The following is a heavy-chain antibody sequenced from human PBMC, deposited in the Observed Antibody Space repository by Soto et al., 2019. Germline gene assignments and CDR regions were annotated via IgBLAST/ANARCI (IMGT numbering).Heavy chain of an antibody. Sequence: GGSLRLSCAASGFTFSSYSMNWVRQAPGKGLEWVSSISSSSSYIYYADSVKGRFTISRDNAKNSLYLQMNSLRAEDTAVYYCARVIKRYDFWSGYSDIYPGMDVWGQGTTVTVSS. D-gene: IGHD3-3*01. CDR1: GFTFSSYS. V-gene: IGHV3-21*01. J-gene: IGHJ6*02. CDR2: ISSSSSYI. CDR3: ARVIKRYDFWSGYSDIYPGMDV.